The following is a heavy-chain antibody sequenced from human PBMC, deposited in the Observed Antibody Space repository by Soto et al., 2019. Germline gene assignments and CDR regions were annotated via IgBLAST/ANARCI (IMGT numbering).Heavy chain of an antibody. J-gene: IGHJ6*02. D-gene: IGHD1-20*01. CDR1: GFTFSIYS. Sequence: EVQLVESGGGLVQPGESLRLSCAASGFTFSIYSMHWVRQAPGKGLEYVSAISSYGSSTNHANSVKGRFTLSRDNSKNPLYLQMGSLRAEDMAVYYCAKGVNSYGMDVWGQGTTVTVSS. CDR2: ISSYGSST. CDR3: AKGVNSYGMDV. V-gene: IGHV3-64*01.